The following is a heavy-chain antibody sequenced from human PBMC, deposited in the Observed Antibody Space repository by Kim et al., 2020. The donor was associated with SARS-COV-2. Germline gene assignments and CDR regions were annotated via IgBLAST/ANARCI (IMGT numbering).Heavy chain of an antibody. J-gene: IGHJ6*02. CDR3: ATTRDRDSSSYGMDV. CDR1: GGSFRSYG. CDR2: TIPLLDSI. D-gene: IGHD1-1*01. V-gene: IGHV1-69*11. Sequence: SVKVSCKVSGGSFRSYGLHWERQAPGHGLEWVGRTIPLLDSIDYAQRFQGRVTITADESTATAYLEMRSLTFEDTAIYYCATTRDRDSSSYGMDVWGRG.